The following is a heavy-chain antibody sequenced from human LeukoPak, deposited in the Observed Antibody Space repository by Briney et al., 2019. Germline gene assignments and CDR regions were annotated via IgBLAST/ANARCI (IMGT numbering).Heavy chain of an antibody. V-gene: IGHV4-4*07. J-gene: IGHJ4*02. CDR2: FYTSGST. Sequence: SETLFLTCTACGGSISCYYRSWIRQPAGKGLEGIGRFYTSGSTNYNPSLKSRVTMSVDTSKNQFSLKLSSVTAADTAVYYCARDANYDSSGYEYYFDYWGQGTLVTVSS. D-gene: IGHD3-22*01. CDR1: GGSISCYY. CDR3: ARDANYDSSGYEYYFDY.